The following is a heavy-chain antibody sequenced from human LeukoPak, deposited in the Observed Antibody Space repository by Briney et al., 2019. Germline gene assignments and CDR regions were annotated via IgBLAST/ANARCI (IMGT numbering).Heavy chain of an antibody. J-gene: IGHJ4*02. CDR3: ARGLDGYNYYFYY. Sequence: SETLSLTCTVSGGSISSYYWSWIRQPPGKGLEWIGYIYYSGSTNNNPSLKSRVTISVDTSKDQFSLKLSSVTAADTAVYYCARGLDGYNYYFYYCGQGTLVTVSS. D-gene: IGHD5-24*01. V-gene: IGHV4-59*01. CDR1: GGSISSYY. CDR2: IYYSGST.